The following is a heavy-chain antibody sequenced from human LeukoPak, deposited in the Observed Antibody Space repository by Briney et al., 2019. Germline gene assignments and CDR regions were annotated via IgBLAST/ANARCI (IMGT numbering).Heavy chain of an antibody. V-gene: IGHV3-23*01. CDR1: GFTFSSYA. D-gene: IGHD3-22*01. CDR3: ASRITMIVDSSY. CDR2: ISGSGGST. Sequence: PGGSLRLSCAASGFTFSSYAMHWVRQAPGKGLEWVSAISGSGGSTYYADSVKGRFTISRDNSKNTLYLQMNSLRAEDTAVYYCASRITMIVDSSYWGQGTLVTVSS. J-gene: IGHJ4*02.